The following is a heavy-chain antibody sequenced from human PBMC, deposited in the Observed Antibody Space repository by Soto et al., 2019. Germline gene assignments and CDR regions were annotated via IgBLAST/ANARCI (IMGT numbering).Heavy chain of an antibody. CDR2: ISAYNGNT. D-gene: IGHD2-2*01. V-gene: IGHV1-18*01. Sequence: QVQLVQSGAEVKKPGASVKVSCKASGYTFTSYGISWVRQAPGQGLEWMGWISAYNGNTNYAQKLQGRVTMTTDTSTSTAYMELRSLRSDATAVYYCARDHGGLIVVVPAAMPFDYWGQGALVTVSS. J-gene: IGHJ4*02. CDR1: GYTFTSYG. CDR3: ARDHGGLIVVVPAAMPFDY.